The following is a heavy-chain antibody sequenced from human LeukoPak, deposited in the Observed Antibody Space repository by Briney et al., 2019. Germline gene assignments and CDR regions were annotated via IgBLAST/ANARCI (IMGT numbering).Heavy chain of an antibody. V-gene: IGHV1-2*02. CDR1: GYTFTGYY. CDR3: ARTLDGDHPFDY. Sequence: ASVKVSCKASGYTFTGYYMHWVRQAPGQGLEWMGWINPNSGGTNYAQKFQGRVTMTRDTSISTAYMELSRLRSDDTAVYYCARTLDGDHPFDYWGQGTLVTVSS. D-gene: IGHD4-17*01. CDR2: INPNSGGT. J-gene: IGHJ4*02.